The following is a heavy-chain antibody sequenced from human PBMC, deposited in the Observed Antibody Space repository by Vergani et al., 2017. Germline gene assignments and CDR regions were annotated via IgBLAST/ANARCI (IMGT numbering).Heavy chain of an antibody. CDR3: ARQRPGSGWSPGDFDD. V-gene: IGHV4-39*01. J-gene: IGHJ4*02. D-gene: IGHD6-19*01. CDR2: IYYSGLT. CDR1: ADSISSGSYY. Sequence: QLQLQQSGPGLVKPSETLFLTCTVSADSISSGSYYWGWIRQPPGKSLEWIGRIYYSGLTYSNPSLKSRVAISVDTSKNQFSLKVTSVTAADTAVYFCARQRPGSGWSPGDFDDWGQGILVTVSS.